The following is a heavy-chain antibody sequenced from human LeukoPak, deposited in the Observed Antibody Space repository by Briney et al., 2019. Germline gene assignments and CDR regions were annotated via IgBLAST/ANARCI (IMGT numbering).Heavy chain of an antibody. CDR2: INPGGGT. V-gene: IGHV1-46*01. J-gene: IGHJ4*02. Sequence: ASVKVSCKASGYTFSMYNMHWVRQAPGQGLEWMGIINPGGGTSYAQKLQGRITMTRDTSTSTLYMELSSLRSEDTAVYYCAREGVAGTGLDFWGQGTLVTVSS. D-gene: IGHD6-13*01. CDR3: AREGVAGTGLDF. CDR1: GYTFSMYN.